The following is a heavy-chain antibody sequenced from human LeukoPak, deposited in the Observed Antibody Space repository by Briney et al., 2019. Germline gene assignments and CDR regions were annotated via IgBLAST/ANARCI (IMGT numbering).Heavy chain of an antibody. CDR2: IRYDGSNK. Sequence: GGSLRLSCAASGFIFSSYGMHWVRQAPGKGLEWVAFIRYDGSNKYYADSVKGRFTISRDNSKNTLYLQMNSLRAEDTAVYYCAKVHGSGSYASYFDYWGQGTLVTVSS. V-gene: IGHV3-30*02. CDR3: AKVHGSGSYASYFDY. D-gene: IGHD3-10*01. J-gene: IGHJ4*02. CDR1: GFIFSSYG.